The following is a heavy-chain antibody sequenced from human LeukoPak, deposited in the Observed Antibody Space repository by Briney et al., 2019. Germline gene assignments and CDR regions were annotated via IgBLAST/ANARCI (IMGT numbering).Heavy chain of an antibody. CDR1: GFRFSSHV. CDR2: IGTAGDT. J-gene: IGHJ4*02. D-gene: IGHD6-13*01. CDR3: AKESGYSSSWYEGGY. Sequence: GGSLRLSCAASGFRFSSHVMHWVRQGTGEGLEWVSSIGTAGDTYYPGSVKGRFTISRENAENSLYLQMNSLRVGDTAVYYCAKESGYSSSWYEGGYWGQGTLVTVSS. V-gene: IGHV3-13*01.